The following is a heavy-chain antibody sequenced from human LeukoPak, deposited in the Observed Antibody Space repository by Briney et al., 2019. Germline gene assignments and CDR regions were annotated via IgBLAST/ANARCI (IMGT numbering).Heavy chain of an antibody. V-gene: IGHV3-23*01. CDR3: AKENYGDYWDYFDY. CDR1: GYNLRSNG. CDR2: IRGSGRT. Sequence: EGSLRLSRAASGYNLRSNGMSTVREAPGKGPEWVSMIRGSGRTYYADSVKGRFTISKDNSKNTLYLQMNSLRAEDTAVYYCAKENYGDYWDYFDYWGQGTLVTVSS. D-gene: IGHD4-17*01. J-gene: IGHJ4*02.